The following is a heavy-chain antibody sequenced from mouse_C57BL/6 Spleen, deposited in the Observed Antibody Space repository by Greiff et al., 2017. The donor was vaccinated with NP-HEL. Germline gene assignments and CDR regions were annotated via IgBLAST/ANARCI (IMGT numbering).Heavy chain of an antibody. Sequence: EVMLVESGGGLVQPGGSMKLSCAASGFTFSDAWMDWVRQSPEKGLEWVAEIRNKANNHATYYAESVKGRFTISRDDSKSSVYLQMNSLRAEDTGIYYCTRSGGNYGYFDVWGTGTTVTVSS. V-gene: IGHV6-6*01. CDR1: GFTFSDAW. J-gene: IGHJ1*03. CDR2: IRNKANNHAT. D-gene: IGHD2-1*01. CDR3: TRSGGNYGYFDV.